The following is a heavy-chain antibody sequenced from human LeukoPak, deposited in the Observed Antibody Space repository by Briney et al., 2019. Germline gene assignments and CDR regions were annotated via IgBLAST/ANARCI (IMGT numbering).Heavy chain of an antibody. V-gene: IGHV3-33*01. D-gene: IGHD3-10*01. J-gene: IGHJ4*02. CDR1: GFTFSSYG. CDR3: ARGSWRLVRGAASFES. CDR2: IWYDGSNK. Sequence: GRSLRLSCAASGFTFSSYGMNWVRQAPGKGLEWVAVIWYDGSNKYYADSVKGRFTISRDNSKNTLYMQMNSLRAEDTAVYYCARGSWRLVRGAASFESWGQGTLVTVSS.